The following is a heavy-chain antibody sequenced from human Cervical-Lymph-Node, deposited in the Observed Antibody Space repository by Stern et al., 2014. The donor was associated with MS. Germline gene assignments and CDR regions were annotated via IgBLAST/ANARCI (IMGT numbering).Heavy chain of an antibody. J-gene: IGHJ4*02. D-gene: IGHD5-18*01. CDR3: ARDFVDTAMVTRSDYFDC. Sequence: VQLVESGSELKKPGASVKVSCKASGYTFTNYPINWVRQAPGQGLEWMGWINTNTGNSTYAQGFTGRVVFSLDTSVSMAYLQISSLKAEDTPVYYCARDFVDTAMVTRSDYFDCWGQGTLVTVSS. CDR2: INTNTGNS. CDR1: GYTFTNYP. V-gene: IGHV7-4-1*04.